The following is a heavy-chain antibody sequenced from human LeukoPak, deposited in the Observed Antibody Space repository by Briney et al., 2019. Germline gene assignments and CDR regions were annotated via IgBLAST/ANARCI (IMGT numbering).Heavy chain of an antibody. CDR2: IYYSGST. J-gene: IGHJ4*02. CDR1: GGSISSYY. V-gene: IGHV4-59*08. Sequence: KTSETLSLTCTVSGGSISSYYWSWIRQPPGKGLEWIGYIYYSGSTNYNPSLKSRVTISVDTSKNQFSLKLSSVTAADTAVYYCARLQGDYVWGSYPGFDYWGQGTLVTVSS. D-gene: IGHD3-16*01. CDR3: ARLQGDYVWGSYPGFDY.